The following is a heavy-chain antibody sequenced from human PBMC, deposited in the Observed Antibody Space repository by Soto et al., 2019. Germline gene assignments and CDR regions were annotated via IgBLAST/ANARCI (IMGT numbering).Heavy chain of an antibody. CDR2: ISYDGSNK. V-gene: IGHV3-30-3*01. CDR3: GRERSHSSSPYFDY. J-gene: IGHJ4*02. Sequence: QVQLVESGGGVVQPGRSLRLSCAASGFTFSNYAMHWVRQAPGKGLEWVAVISYDGSNKYYADSVKGRFTISRDNSKNTVYLQMNSLRVEDTAVYYCGRERSHSSSPYFDYGGQGTLVTVSS. CDR1: GFTFSNYA. D-gene: IGHD6-6*01.